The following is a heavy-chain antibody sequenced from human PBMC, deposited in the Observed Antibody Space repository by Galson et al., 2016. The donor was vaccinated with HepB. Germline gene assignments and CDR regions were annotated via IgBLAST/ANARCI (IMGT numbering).Heavy chain of an antibody. CDR3: ARGIAIIGAGVDY. CDR1: GFTFSTYW. D-gene: IGHD3-3*01. CDR2: IKTDGTVS. V-gene: IGHV3-74*01. J-gene: IGHJ4*02. Sequence: SLRLSCAASGFTFSTYWMDWVRQVPGKGLVWVSHIKTDGTVSTYADSVKGRFTISRDNAKNIVYLQMNSLRADDTAVYYCARGIAIIGAGVDYWGRGTLATVSS.